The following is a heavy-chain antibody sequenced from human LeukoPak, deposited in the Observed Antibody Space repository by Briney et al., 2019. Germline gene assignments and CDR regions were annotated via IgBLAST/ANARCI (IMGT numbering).Heavy chain of an antibody. D-gene: IGHD1-14*01. CDR3: APEVWFDP. Sequence: GGSLRLSCAASGFIFSTYGMYWVRQAPGKGLEWVSSISSSSYIYYADSVKGRFTISRDNAKNSLYLQMNSLRAEDTAVYYCAPEVWFDPWGQGTLVTVSS. J-gene: IGHJ5*02. V-gene: IGHV3-21*01. CDR1: GFIFSTYG. CDR2: ISSSSYI.